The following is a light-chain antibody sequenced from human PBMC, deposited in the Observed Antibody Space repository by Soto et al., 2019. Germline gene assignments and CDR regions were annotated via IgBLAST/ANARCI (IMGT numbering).Light chain of an antibody. V-gene: IGKV1-5*01. CDR1: HSISSW. Sequence: DIQMTQSPSTLSASVGDRVTITCRASHSISSWLAWYQQKPGKAPNLLIYDASTLESGVPSRFSGNGSGTEFTLTISSLQPDDFATYYCQQYNSYSWTFGQGTKVDIK. CDR3: QQYNSYSWT. J-gene: IGKJ1*01. CDR2: DAS.